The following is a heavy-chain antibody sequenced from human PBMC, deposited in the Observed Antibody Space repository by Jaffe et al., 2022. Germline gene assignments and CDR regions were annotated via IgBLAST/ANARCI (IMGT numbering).Heavy chain of an antibody. CDR3: AHRRKPEPYYYGSGSYYGRGDPWYFDY. CDR2: IYWNDDK. Sequence: QITLKESGPTLVKPTQTLTLTCTFSGFSLSTSGVGVGWIRQPPGKALEWLALIYWNDDKRYSPSLKSRLTITKDTSKNQVVLTMTNMDPVDTATYYCAHRRKPEPYYYGSGSYYGRGDPWYFDYWGQGTLVTVSS. CDR1: GFSLSTSGVG. J-gene: IGHJ4*02. V-gene: IGHV2-5*01. D-gene: IGHD3-10*01.